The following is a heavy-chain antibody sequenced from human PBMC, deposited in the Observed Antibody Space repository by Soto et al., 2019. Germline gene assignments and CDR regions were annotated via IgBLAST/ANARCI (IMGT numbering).Heavy chain of an antibody. D-gene: IGHD4-17*01. J-gene: IGHJ4*02. CDR1: GFTFSDYY. Sequence: GESLKISCAASGFTFSDYYMSWIRQAPGKGLEWVSYISSSGSTIYYADSVKGRFTISRDNAKNSLYLQMNSLRAEDTAVYYCARDSRDHYALDYWGQGTLVTVSS. CDR2: ISSSGSTI. V-gene: IGHV3-11*01. CDR3: ARDSRDHYALDY.